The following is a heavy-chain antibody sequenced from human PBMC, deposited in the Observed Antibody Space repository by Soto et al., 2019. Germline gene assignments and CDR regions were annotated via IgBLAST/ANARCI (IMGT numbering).Heavy chain of an antibody. V-gene: IGHV2-5*02. CDR1: GFSLSTSGVG. CDR2: IYWDDDK. Sequence: SGPTLVKPTQTLTLTCTFSGFSLSTSGVGVGWIRQPPGKALEWLALIYWDDDKRYSPSLKSRLTITKDTSKNQVVLTMTNMDPVDTATYYCAHIPSFAIKSCSSTSCYLFGFDYWGQGTLVTVSS. J-gene: IGHJ4*02. CDR3: AHIPSFAIKSCSSTSCYLFGFDY. D-gene: IGHD2-2*01.